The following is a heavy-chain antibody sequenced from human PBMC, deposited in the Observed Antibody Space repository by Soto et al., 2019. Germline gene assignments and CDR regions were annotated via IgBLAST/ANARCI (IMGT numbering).Heavy chain of an antibody. J-gene: IGHJ6*02. CDR3: AMVDNYVTPTPQDV. CDR2: ISPYSGNT. Sequence: QVQLVQSGDEVRKPGSSVKVSCQASGYIFVNYGIAWGPQAPEQGLEWMGWISPYSGNTHSASKVQGRLTMTTDTATSAAYRDLGSLTSDDTAVYYCAMVDNYVTPTPQDVWGQGTTGTVSS. D-gene: IGHD3-16*01. V-gene: IGHV1-18*01. CDR1: GYIFVNYG.